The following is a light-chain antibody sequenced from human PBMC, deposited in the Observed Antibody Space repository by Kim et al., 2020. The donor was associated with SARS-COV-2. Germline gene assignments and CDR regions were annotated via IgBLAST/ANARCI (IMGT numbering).Light chain of an antibody. Sequence: PGKAARITCWGNNLGSKSVHWYQQKPGRAPVLVGYDDSDRPSGIPERFSGSNSGNTATLTISRVEAGDEADYYCQVWDSSSDHAVFGGGTQLTVL. V-gene: IGLV3-21*03. J-gene: IGLJ7*01. CDR3: QVWDSSSDHAV. CDR2: DDS. CDR1: NLGSKS.